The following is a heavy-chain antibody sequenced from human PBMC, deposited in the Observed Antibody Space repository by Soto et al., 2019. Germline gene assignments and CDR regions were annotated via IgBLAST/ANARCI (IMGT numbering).Heavy chain of an antibody. D-gene: IGHD6-19*01. V-gene: IGHV3-23*01. CDR2: ISGSGDNT. CDR3: AKDSDSAGRVY. Sequence: EVQLLESGGGLVQPGGTLRLSCAASGFTFSSNAMSWVRQAPGKGLEWVSAISGSGDNTNYADSVKGRFTISRDNSKNTLYLQMNSLSAEDTAVYYCAKDSDSAGRVYWGQGTMVTVSS. J-gene: IGHJ4*02. CDR1: GFTFSSNA.